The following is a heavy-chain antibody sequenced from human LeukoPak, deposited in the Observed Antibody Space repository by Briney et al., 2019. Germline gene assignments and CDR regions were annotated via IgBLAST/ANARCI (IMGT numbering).Heavy chain of an antibody. Sequence: ETLSLTCAVYGGSFSGYYWSWVRQAPGKGLEWVSAISGSGGSTYYADSVKGRFTISRDNSKNTLYLQMNSLRAEDTAVYYCAKDGSGSYQPDYYFDYWGQGTLVTVSS. CDR2: ISGSGGST. CDR3: AKDGSGSYQPDYYFDY. J-gene: IGHJ4*02. V-gene: IGHV3-23*01. CDR1: GGSFSGYY. D-gene: IGHD3-10*01.